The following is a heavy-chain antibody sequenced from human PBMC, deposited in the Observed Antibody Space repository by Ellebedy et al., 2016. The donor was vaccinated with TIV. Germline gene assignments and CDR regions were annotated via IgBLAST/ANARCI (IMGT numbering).Heavy chain of an antibody. D-gene: IGHD5-12*01. CDR2: IRYDGSNK. CDR3: ARDPNSPGDTGYGDY. V-gene: IGHV3-30*02. CDR1: GFTFSSYG. J-gene: IGHJ4*02. Sequence: GESLKISCSASGFTFSSYGMHWVRQAPGKGLEWVAFIRYDGSNKYYADSVKGRFTISRDNAQNSLYLHMTNLRAEDTAVYYCARDPNSPGDTGYGDYWGQGVVVTVST.